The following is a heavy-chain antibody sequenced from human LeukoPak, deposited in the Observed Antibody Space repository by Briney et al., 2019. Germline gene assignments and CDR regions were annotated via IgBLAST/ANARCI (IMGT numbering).Heavy chain of an antibody. CDR2: IYYSGST. Sequence: SETLSLTCTVSRGSISSYYWSWIRQPPGKGLEWIGYIYYSGSTNYNPSLKSRVTISEDTSKNQFSLKLSSVTAADTAVYYCARAGYYDSSGYPYYYGMDVWGQGTTVTVSS. V-gene: IGHV4-59*01. D-gene: IGHD3-22*01. CDR1: RGSISSYY. CDR3: ARAGYYDSSGYPYYYGMDV. J-gene: IGHJ6*02.